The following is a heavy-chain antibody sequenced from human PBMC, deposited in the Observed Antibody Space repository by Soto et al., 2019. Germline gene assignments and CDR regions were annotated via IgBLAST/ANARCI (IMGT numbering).Heavy chain of an antibody. D-gene: IGHD6-19*01. CDR3: ARDEAVAGNNYYYGMDV. CDR1: GFTFSSYG. V-gene: IGHV3-33*01. CDR2: IWYDGSNK. Sequence: QPGWSLRLSCAASGFTFSSYGMHLVRQAPGKGLEWVAVIWYDGSNKYYADSVRGRFTISRDNSKNTLYLQMNSLRAEDTAVYYCARDEAVAGNNYYYGMDVWGEGTTVTVFS. J-gene: IGHJ6*04.